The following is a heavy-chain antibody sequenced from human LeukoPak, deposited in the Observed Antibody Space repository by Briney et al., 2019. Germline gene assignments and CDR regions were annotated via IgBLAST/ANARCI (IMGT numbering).Heavy chain of an antibody. Sequence: VASVNVSCKASGYTFTGYYMHWVRQAPGQGLEWMGRINPNSGGTNYAQKFQGRVTMTRDTSISTAYMELSRLRSDDTAVYYCARVPRIAAAATAHFDYWGQGTLVTVSS. D-gene: IGHD6-13*01. CDR1: GYTFTGYY. V-gene: IGHV1-2*06. CDR2: INPNSGGT. J-gene: IGHJ4*02. CDR3: ARVPRIAAAATAHFDY.